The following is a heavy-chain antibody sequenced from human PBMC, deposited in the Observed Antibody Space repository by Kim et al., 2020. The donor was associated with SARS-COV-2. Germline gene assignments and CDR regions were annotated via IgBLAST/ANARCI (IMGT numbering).Heavy chain of an antibody. CDR1: GYIFTGNY. CDR3: ARVGQFYDSSGYYADAFDI. V-gene: IGHV1-2*02. Sequence: ASVKVSCKASGYIFTGNYIHWVRQAPGQGLEWMGWINPNSGGTNSAQKFQGRVTMTRDTSISTAYMELSRLRSDDTAVYYCARVGQFYDSSGYYADAFDIWGQGTMVTVSS. CDR2: INPNSGGT. D-gene: IGHD3-22*01. J-gene: IGHJ3*02.